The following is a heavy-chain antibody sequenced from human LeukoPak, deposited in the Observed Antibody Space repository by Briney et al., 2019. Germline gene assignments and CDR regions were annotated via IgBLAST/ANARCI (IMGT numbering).Heavy chain of an antibody. J-gene: IGHJ6*02. CDR3: ATHEVVVAATLGGGYYYYGMDV. V-gene: IGHV3-23*01. D-gene: IGHD2-15*01. CDR1: GFTFSSYA. CDR2: ISGSGGST. Sequence: GGSVRLSCAASGFTFSSYAMSWVRQAPGKGLEWVSAISGSGGSTYYADSVKGRFTISRDNSKNTLYLQMNSLRAEDTAVYYCATHEVVVAATLGGGYYYYGMDVWGQGTTVTVSS.